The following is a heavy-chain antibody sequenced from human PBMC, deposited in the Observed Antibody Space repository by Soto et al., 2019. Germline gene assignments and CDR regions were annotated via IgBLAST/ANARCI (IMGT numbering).Heavy chain of an antibody. Sequence: SVKVSCKASGYTFTSYYMHWVRQAPGQGLEWMGIINPSGGSATYAEKFQGRVALTRDTSTRTVYMDLSSLRSEGTAVYYCARDISTGWDSWGQGTLVTVSS. CDR3: ARDISTGWDS. J-gene: IGHJ5*01. CDR2: INPSGGSA. CDR1: GYTFTSYY. V-gene: IGHV1-46*01. D-gene: IGHD6-19*01.